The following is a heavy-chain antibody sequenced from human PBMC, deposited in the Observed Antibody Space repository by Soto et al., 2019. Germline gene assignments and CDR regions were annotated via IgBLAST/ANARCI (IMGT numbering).Heavy chain of an antibody. J-gene: IGHJ4*02. V-gene: IGHV1-69*13. CDR3: ARGVAPYDYVWGSYRFDY. CDR1: GGTFSSYA. Sequence: GASVKVSCKASGGTFSSYAISWVRQAPGQGLEWMGGIIPIFGTANYAQKFQGRVTITADESTSTAYMELSSLRSEDTAVYYCARGVAPYDYVWGSYRFDYWGQGTLVTVSS. D-gene: IGHD3-16*02. CDR2: IIPIFGTA.